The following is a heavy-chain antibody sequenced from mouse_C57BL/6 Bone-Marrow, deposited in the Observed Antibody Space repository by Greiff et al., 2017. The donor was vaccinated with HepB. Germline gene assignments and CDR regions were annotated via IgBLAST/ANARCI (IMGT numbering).Heavy chain of an antibody. J-gene: IGHJ3*01. Sequence: EVHLVESGGGLVKPGGSLKLSCAASGFTFSSYAMSWVRQTPEKRLEWVATISDGGSYTYYPDNVKGRFTISRDNAKNNLYLQMSHLKSEDTAMYYCARERDYYGSSAGFAYWGQGTLVTVSA. V-gene: IGHV5-4*01. CDR3: ARERDYYGSSAGFAY. CDR2: ISDGGSYT. CDR1: GFTFSSYA. D-gene: IGHD1-1*01.